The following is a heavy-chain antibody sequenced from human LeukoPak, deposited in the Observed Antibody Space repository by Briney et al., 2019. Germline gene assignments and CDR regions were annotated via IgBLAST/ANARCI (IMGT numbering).Heavy chain of an antibody. CDR1: GFTFSSYG. J-gene: IGHJ4*02. Sequence: RGSLRLSCAASGFTFSSYGMHWVRQAPGKGLEWVAFIRYDGSNKFYADSVKGRFTISRDNSKSTLYLQMNSLRAEDTAVYYCANSGGYYPTGYFDYWGQGTLVTVSS. CDR3: ANSGGYYPTGYFDY. V-gene: IGHV3-30*02. CDR2: IRYDGSNK. D-gene: IGHD3-22*01.